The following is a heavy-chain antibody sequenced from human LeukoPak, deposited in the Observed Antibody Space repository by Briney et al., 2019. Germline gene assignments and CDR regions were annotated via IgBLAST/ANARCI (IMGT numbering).Heavy chain of an antibody. V-gene: IGHV3-49*04. D-gene: IGHD5-24*01. CDR3: TREVGYNSFDY. CDR1: GFIFGDYA. Sequence: GGSLRLSCTASGFIFGDYAMSWVRQAPGKGLEWVGFIRGKAYGATTEYAASVKDRFTISRDDSKSIAYLQMNSLKTEDTAVYYCTREVGYNSFDYWGQGTLVTVSS. CDR2: IRGKAYGATT. J-gene: IGHJ4*02.